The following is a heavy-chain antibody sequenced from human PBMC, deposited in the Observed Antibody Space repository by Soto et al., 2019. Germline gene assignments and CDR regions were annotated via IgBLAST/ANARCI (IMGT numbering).Heavy chain of an antibody. J-gene: IGHJ6*03. V-gene: IGHV4-59*01. CDR3: ASRDNWLRGYGESGYYYYMDV. D-gene: IGHD4-17*01. CDR1: GGSISSYY. Sequence: SETLSLTCTVSGGSISSYYWSWIRQPPGKGLEWIGYIYYSGGTNYNPSLKSRVTISVDTSKNQFSLKLSSVTAADTAVYHCASRDNWLRGYGESGYYYYMDVWGKGTTVTVSS. CDR2: IYYSGGT.